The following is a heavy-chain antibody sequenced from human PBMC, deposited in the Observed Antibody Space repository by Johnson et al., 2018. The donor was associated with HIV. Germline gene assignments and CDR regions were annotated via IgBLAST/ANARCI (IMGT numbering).Heavy chain of an antibody. Sequence: MQLVESGGGLVQPGGSLRLSCAASGFTVSSNYMNWVRQAPGTGLQWVSIIFSGDSTYYADSVKGRFSITRDNSINTLYVQMNSLRAEDTAVYYCARYGYRPEAAFDIWGQGTMVTVSS. V-gene: IGHV3-66*01. D-gene: IGHD5-24*01. CDR3: ARYGYRPEAAFDI. CDR2: IFSGDST. CDR1: GFTVSSNY. J-gene: IGHJ3*02.